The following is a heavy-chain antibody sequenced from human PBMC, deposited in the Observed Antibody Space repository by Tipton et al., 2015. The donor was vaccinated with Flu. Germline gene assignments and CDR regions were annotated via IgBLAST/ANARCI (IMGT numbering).Heavy chain of an antibody. CDR3: ARASGSGTYVRFDY. J-gene: IGHJ4*02. D-gene: IGHD3-10*01. CDR2: IYYSGST. V-gene: IGHV4-59*12. CDR1: GGSISGYY. Sequence: GSLRLSCTVSGGSISGYYWSWIRQPPGKGLEWIAYIYYSGSTNYNPSLKSRVTISVDMSKNQFSLKLSSVTAADTAVYYCARASGSGTYVRFDYWGQGTLGTVSS.